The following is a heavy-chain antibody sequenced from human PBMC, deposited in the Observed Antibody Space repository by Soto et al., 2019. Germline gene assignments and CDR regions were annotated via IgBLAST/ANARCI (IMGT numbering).Heavy chain of an antibody. CDR2: IYSTGYA. CDR1: GGSINNAF. Sequence: QVHLQESGPGLVEPSETLSLSCLVSGGSINNAFWNWIRHTPGKGLQWVGYIYSTGYAAYNPSLVARAPISMDKSRNQASLRLTSVTAEDTATLYCARSNTGFLFWGQGTPVTVSS. V-gene: IGHV4-4*08. D-gene: IGHD2-2*02. J-gene: IGHJ4*02. CDR3: ARSNTGFLF.